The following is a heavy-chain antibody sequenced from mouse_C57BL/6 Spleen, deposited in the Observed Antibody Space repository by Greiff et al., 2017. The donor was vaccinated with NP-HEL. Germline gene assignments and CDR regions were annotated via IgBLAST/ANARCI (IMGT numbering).Heavy chain of an antibody. CDR2: IDPSDSET. CDR1: GYTFTSYW. D-gene: IGHD2-1*01. V-gene: IGHV1-52*01. CDR3: SRDLYYGYYAMDY. Sequence: QVQLQQPGAELVRPGSSVKLSCKASGYTFTSYWMHWVKQRPIQGLEWIGNIDPSDSETHYNQKFKDKATLTVDKSSSTAYMQLSSLTSEDSSVYYCSRDLYYGYYAMDYWGQGTSVTVSS. J-gene: IGHJ4*01.